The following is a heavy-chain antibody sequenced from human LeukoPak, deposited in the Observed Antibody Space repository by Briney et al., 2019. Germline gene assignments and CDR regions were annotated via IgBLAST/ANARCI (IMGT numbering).Heavy chain of an antibody. CDR2: MSNSGENT. CDR3: AKGGASVTRYVDY. Sequence: PGGSLRLSCAASGFTFSSYSMQWVRQTPGKGLEWVGIMSNSGENTFYGEAVKGRFTISRDNSQNTLYLQMNSLRPEDTAVYYCAKGGASVTRYVDYWGQGILVTVSS. CDR1: GFTFSSYS. J-gene: IGHJ4*02. D-gene: IGHD4-17*01. V-gene: IGHV3-30*18.